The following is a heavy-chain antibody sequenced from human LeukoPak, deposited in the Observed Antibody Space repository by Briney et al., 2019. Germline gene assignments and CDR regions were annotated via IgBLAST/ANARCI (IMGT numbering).Heavy chain of an antibody. CDR1: GGTFISYA. J-gene: IGHJ4*02. Sequence: SVTVSCKASGGTFISYAISWVRQAPGQGLEWMGGIIPIFGTANYAQKFQGRVTITTDESTSTAYMELSSLRSEDTAVYYCARSGLTTVTTGDFDYWGQGTLVTVSS. D-gene: IGHD4-17*01. CDR2: IIPIFGTA. V-gene: IGHV1-69*05. CDR3: ARSGLTTVTTGDFDY.